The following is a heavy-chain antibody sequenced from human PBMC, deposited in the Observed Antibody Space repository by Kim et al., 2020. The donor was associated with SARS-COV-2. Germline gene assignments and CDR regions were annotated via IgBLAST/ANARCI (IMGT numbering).Heavy chain of an antibody. V-gene: IGHV3-7*01. CDR2: IKQDGSEG. Sequence: GGSLRLSCAASGFTFSNYWMNWVRQAPGKGLEWVANIKQDGSEGYYVDSVKGRFTISRDNAKNSLYLQMNSLRTEDTAVYYCARGGIVGASDYWGQGTLVTVSS. J-gene: IGHJ4*02. CDR3: ARGGIVGASDY. D-gene: IGHD1-26*01. CDR1: GFTFSNYW.